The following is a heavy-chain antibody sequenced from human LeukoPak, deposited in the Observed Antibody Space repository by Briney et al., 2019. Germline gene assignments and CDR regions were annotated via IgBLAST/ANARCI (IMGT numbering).Heavy chain of an antibody. CDR3: ARDTGRYSADH. CDR1: GYTFTSYH. Sequence: ASVKVSCKASGYTFTSYHMHWVRQAPGQGLEWMGIIKPNGDRKRYAQNLQGRVTMTRDTSTSTVYMELSSLRSEDTAVYYCARDTGRYSADHWGQGTLVTVSS. CDR2: IKPNGDRK. D-gene: IGHD1-26*01. V-gene: IGHV1-46*01. J-gene: IGHJ4*02.